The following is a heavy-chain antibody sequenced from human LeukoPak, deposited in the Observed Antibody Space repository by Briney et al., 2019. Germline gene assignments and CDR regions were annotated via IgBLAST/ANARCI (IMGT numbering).Heavy chain of an antibody. V-gene: IGHV3-23*01. J-gene: IGHJ4*02. D-gene: IGHD6-6*01. CDR2: INDNGGGT. CDR3: AKKLGSSPGDFFDY. Sequence: PGGSLRLSCAASGFIFSRYAMSWVRQAPGKGLEWVSDINDNGGGTFYADSVKGRFTVPRDNSKNTLYMQMNSLRGGDTAVYYCAKKLGSSPGDFFDYWGQGTLVTVSS. CDR1: GFIFSRYA.